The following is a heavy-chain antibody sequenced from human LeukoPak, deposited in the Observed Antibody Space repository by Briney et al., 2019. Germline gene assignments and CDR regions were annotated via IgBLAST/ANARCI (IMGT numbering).Heavy chain of an antibody. CDR1: GYTFTSYD. V-gene: IGHV1-8*01. CDR3: ARGHYYENWFDP. CDR2: MNPNSGNT. D-gene: IGHD3-22*01. J-gene: IGHJ5*02. Sequence: ASVKVSCKASGYTFTSYDINWVRQATGQGLEWMGWMNPNSGNTGYARKFQGRVTMTRNTSISTAYMELSSLRSEDTAVYYCARGHYYENWFDPWGQGTLVTVSS.